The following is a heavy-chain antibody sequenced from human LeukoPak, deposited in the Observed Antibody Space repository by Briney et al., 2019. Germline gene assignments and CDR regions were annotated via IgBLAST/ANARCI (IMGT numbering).Heavy chain of an antibody. V-gene: IGHV3-21*01. CDR3: AELGITMIGGV. CDR1: GFTFSSYS. J-gene: IGHJ6*04. Sequence: GGSLRLSCAASGFTFSSYSMNWVRQAPGKGLEWVSSISSSSTYIYYADSVKGRFTISRDNAKNSLFLQMNSLRAEDTAVYYCAELGITMIGGVWGKGTTVTISS. D-gene: IGHD3-10*02. CDR2: ISSSSTYI.